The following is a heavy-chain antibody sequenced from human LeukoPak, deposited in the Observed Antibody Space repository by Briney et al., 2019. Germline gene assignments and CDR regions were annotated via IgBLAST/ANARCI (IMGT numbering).Heavy chain of an antibody. CDR3: AKDGSGTYPDAFDM. J-gene: IGHJ3*02. D-gene: IGHD1-26*01. V-gene: IGHV3-23*01. Sequence: PGGSLRLSCAASGFTFSDYSMNWVRQAPGKGLEWVSGIRISGGDTYYADSVKGRFTISRDNSKNTLYLQMNSLRAEDTAVYYCAKDGSGTYPDAFDMWGQGTMVTVSS. CDR1: GFTFSDYS. CDR2: IRISGGDT.